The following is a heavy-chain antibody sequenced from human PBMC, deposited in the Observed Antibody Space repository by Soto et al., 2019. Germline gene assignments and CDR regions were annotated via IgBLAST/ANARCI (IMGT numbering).Heavy chain of an antibody. J-gene: IGHJ3*02. Sequence: ASVKLSCKASGYSFTSYGISWVRQAPGQGLEWMGWISAYNGNTNYAQKLQGRVTMTTDTSTSTAYMELRSLRSDDTAVYYCARDWGSDDAFDIWGQGTMVTVSS. CDR2: ISAYNGNT. V-gene: IGHV1-18*01. CDR3: ARDWGSDDAFDI. CDR1: GYSFTSYG. D-gene: IGHD3-16*01.